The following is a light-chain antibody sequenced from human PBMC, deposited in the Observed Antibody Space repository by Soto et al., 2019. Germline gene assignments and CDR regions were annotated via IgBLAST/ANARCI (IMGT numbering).Light chain of an antibody. J-gene: IGLJ3*02. CDR2: DVR. CDR3: TSYTSSSIRV. V-gene: IGLV2-14*01. CDR1: RSDVGGFNY. Sequence: QSALTQPASVSGSPGQSITISCTGTRSDVGGFNYVSWYQQHPGKAPKLMIFDVRNRPSGVSTRFSGSKSGNTASLTISGLQAEDEADYYCTSYTSSSIRVFGGGTKLTVL.